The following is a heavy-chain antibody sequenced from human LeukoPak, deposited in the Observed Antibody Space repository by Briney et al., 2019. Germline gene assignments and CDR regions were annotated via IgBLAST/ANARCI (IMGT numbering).Heavy chain of an antibody. V-gene: IGHV3-30-3*01. CDR3: ARDAHVWVGELGSKTQGHFDY. CDR1: GFTFSNYA. J-gene: IGHJ4*02. CDR2: ISYDGSNK. D-gene: IGHD3-10*01. Sequence: GRSLRLSCAASGFTFSNYAMHWVRQAPGKGLEWVAVISYDGSNKYYPDSVKGRFTISRDNSKNTLYLQMNSLRTEDTAVFYCARDAHVWVGELGSKTQGHFDYWGQGALVTVSS.